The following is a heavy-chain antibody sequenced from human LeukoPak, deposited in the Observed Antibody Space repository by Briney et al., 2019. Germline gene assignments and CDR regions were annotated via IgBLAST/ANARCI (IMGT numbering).Heavy chain of an antibody. V-gene: IGHV1-69*04. J-gene: IGHJ6*02. CDR2: IIPVLNIT. Sequence: SVKVSCKTSGGTLSSSAITWVRQAPGQGLEWMGRIIPVLNITTYAQKFQGRVTITADTSTSTAYMELSSLRSEETAVYYCARDQGLTAPPPYGLDVWGQGTTVTVSS. CDR1: GGTLSSSA. CDR3: ARDQGLTAPPPYGLDV. D-gene: IGHD5-18*01.